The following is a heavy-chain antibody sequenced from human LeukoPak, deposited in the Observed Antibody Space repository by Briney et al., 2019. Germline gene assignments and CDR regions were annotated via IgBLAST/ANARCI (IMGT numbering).Heavy chain of an antibody. D-gene: IGHD6-13*01. V-gene: IGHV3-30*04. J-gene: IGHJ6*03. CDR2: ISYDGSNK. CDR3: ARGGSSWDFHYYYYMDV. Sequence: GGSLRLSCAASGFTFSSYAMHWVRQAPGKGLEWVAVISYDGSNKYYADSVKGRFTISRDNSKNTLYLQMNSLRAEDTAVYYCARGGSSWDFHYYYYMDVWGKGTTVTVSS. CDR1: GFTFSSYA.